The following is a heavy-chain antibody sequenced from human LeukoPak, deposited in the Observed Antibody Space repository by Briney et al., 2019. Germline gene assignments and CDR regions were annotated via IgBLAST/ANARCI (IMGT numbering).Heavy chain of an antibody. CDR1: GFTFSSYA. Sequence: GRSLRLSCAASGFTFSSYAMHWVRQVPGKGLEWVAVISYDGSNKYYADSVKGRFTISRDNSKNTLYLQMNSLRAEDTAVYYCASYYYDSSGYLDYWGQGTLVTVSS. CDR2: ISYDGSNK. J-gene: IGHJ4*02. CDR3: ASYYYDSSGYLDY. D-gene: IGHD3-22*01. V-gene: IGHV3-30-3*01.